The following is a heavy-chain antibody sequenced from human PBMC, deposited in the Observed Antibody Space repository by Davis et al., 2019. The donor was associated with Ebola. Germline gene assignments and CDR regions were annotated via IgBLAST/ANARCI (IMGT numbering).Heavy chain of an antibody. CDR3: ARRYDISGYYGWYFDL. CDR2: IIPIFGTA. V-gene: IGHV1-69*13. CDR1: GGTFSSYA. J-gene: IGHJ2*01. D-gene: IGHD3-22*01. Sequence: SVKVSCKASGGTFSSYAISWVRQAPGQGLEWMGGIIPIFGTANYAQKFQGRVTITADESTSTAYMELSSLRSEDTAVYYCARRYDISGYYGWYFDLWGRGTLVTVSS.